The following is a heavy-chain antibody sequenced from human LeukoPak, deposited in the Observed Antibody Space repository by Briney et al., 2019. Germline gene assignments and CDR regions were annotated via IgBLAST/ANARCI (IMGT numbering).Heavy chain of an antibody. CDR3: AKAGYSSSWYLVNSLDI. J-gene: IGHJ3*02. CDR1: GFTFSSYG. D-gene: IGHD6-13*01. V-gene: IGHV3-30*18. Sequence: GGALRLSCAASGFTFSSYGMHWVRQAPGKGLEWLAVISYDGSERNYADSVKGRFFISRDNSKNTLDLQMNSLRAEDTAVYYCAKAGYSSSWYLVNSLDIWGQGTMVPVS. CDR2: ISYDGSER.